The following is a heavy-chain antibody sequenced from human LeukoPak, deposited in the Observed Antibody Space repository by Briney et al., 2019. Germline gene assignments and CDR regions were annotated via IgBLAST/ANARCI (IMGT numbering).Heavy chain of an antibody. CDR1: GFTFDDYG. D-gene: IGHD3-22*01. V-gene: IGHV3-20*04. Sequence: PGGSLRLSCTASGFTFDDYGMTWVRQAPGKGLEWVSSISWDGGSTGYGDPVKGRFIISRDNAKNSLYLQMNSLRAEDTAVYYCARLHYSDSSVVRPAFDIWGQGTMVTVSS. CDR3: ARLHYSDSSVVRPAFDI. CDR2: ISWDGGST. J-gene: IGHJ3*02.